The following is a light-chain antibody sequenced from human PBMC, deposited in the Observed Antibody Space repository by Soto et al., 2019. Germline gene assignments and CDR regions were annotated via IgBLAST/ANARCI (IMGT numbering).Light chain of an antibody. Sequence: DIQMTQSPSSLSASVGDRVTIPCRASQSISSYLNWYQQKPGKAPKLLIYAASSLQSGVPSRFSGSGSGTDFTLTISSLQPEDFATYYCQQSYNTVWTFGQGTKV. CDR2: AAS. V-gene: IGKV1-39*01. CDR3: QQSYNTVWT. CDR1: QSISSY. J-gene: IGKJ1*01.